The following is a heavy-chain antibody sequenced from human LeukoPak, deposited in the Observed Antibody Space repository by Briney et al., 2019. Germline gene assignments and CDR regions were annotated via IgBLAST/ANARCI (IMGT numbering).Heavy chain of an antibody. V-gene: IGHV3-21*01. CDR1: GFTFSSYS. CDR2: ISSSSSYI. Sequence: GGSLRLSCAASGFTFSSYSMNWVRQAPGKGLEWVSSISSSSSYIYYADSVKGRFTISRDNAKNSLYLQMNSLRAEDTAVYYCARDQDFDWLLDYWGQGTLVTVSS. CDR3: ARDQDFDWLLDY. J-gene: IGHJ4*02. D-gene: IGHD3-9*01.